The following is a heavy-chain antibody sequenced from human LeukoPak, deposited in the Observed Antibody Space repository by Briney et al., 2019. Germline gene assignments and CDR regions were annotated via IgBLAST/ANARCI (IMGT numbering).Heavy chain of an antibody. CDR2: INWNGGST. CDR3: ARDPGYCSGGSCYSYFDY. J-gene: IGHJ4*02. V-gene: IGHV3-20*04. Sequence: RPGRSLRLSCAVSGFTFDDYGMSWVRQAPGKGLEWVSGINWNGGSTGYADSVKGRFTISRDNAKNSLYLQMNSLRAEDTALYYCARDPGYCSGGSCYSYFDYWGQGTLVTVSS. CDR1: GFTFDDYG. D-gene: IGHD2-15*01.